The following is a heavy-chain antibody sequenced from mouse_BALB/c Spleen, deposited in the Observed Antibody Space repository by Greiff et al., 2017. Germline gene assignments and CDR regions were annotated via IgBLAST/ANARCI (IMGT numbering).Heavy chain of an antibody. Sequence: VQVVESGPGLVAPSQSLSITCTVSGFSLTSYGVHWVRQPPGKGLEWLGVIWAGGSTNYNSALMSRLSISKDNSKSQVFLKMNSLQTDDTAMYYCARDHYYGYVNWFAYWGQGTLVTVSA. CDR3: ARDHYYGYVNWFAY. CDR1: GFSLTSYG. D-gene: IGHD1-2*01. V-gene: IGHV2-9*02. J-gene: IGHJ3*01. CDR2: IWAGGST.